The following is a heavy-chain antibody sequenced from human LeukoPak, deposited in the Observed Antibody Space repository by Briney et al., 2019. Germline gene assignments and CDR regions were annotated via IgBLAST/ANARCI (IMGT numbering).Heavy chain of an antibody. CDR1: GFTFSDHY. V-gene: IGHV3-11*05. CDR3: ARDARGGQLLADY. CDR2: ISSTSSNT. J-gene: IGHJ4*02. D-gene: IGHD3-10*01. Sequence: GGSLRLSCAASGFTFSDHYMSWIRQAPGKGLEWVSYISSTSSNTNYADSVKGRFTISRDNAKNSLFPVMNSLRAEDTAVYYCARDARGGQLLADYWGQGTLVTVSS.